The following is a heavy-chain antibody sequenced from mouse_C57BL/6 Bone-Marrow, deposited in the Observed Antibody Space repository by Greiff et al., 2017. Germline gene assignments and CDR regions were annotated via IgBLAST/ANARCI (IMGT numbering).Heavy chain of an antibody. D-gene: IGHD2-4*01. CDR1: GYAFSSYW. V-gene: IGHV1-80*01. CDR3: ARSYDYDGAWFAH. J-gene: IGHJ3*01. CDR2: IYPGDGDT. Sequence: QVQLKESGAELVKPGASVQISCKASGYAFSSYWMNWVKQRPGMGLEWIGQIYPGDGDTNYNGKFKGKATLTEDKSSSTAYMQLSSLTSEDSAVYFCARSYDYDGAWFAHWSEGTLAIVSA.